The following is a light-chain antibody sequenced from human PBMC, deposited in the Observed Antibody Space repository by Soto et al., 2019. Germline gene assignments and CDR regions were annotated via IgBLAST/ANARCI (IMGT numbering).Light chain of an antibody. Sequence: EIVMTQSLATLSVSPGERATLSCRASQSIGRNLAWYQHKPGQAPRLLIYGASTGTTDIPTRFSASGSGTEFILTISSLQSEDFAVYYCQQYNNWPRSFGQGTKVEV. CDR1: QSIGRN. CDR3: QQYNNWPRS. J-gene: IGKJ1*01. CDR2: GAS. V-gene: IGKV3-15*01.